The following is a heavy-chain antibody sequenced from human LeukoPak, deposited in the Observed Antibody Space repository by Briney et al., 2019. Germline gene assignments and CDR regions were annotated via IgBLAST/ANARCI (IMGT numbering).Heavy chain of an antibody. CDR2: TWFDGSDK. J-gene: IGHJ6*02. CDR1: GFTFSNYG. Sequence: GGALLLSCAAAGFTFSNYGIHGGRPAPGKGRGGGTATWFDGSDKYYADSVKGRFTISRDNSKNTLYLQMNSLRAEDTAVYYCARDRFPHDYAHYGMDVWGQGTTVTVSS. CDR3: ARDRFPHDYAHYGMDV. D-gene: IGHD3-16*01. V-gene: IGHV3-33*01.